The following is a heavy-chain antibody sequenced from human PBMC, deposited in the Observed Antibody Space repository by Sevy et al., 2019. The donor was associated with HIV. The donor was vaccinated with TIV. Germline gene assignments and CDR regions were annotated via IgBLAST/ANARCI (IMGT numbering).Heavy chain of an antibody. J-gene: IGHJ4*02. Sequence: GGSLRLSCAASGFTFSAYWMNWVRQAPGKGLEWVANIKADGSDKHYVDSVEGRFSISGDNAKNSLYLQMNSLRVEDTAVYYCAQETTERFDSWGQGTLVTVSS. CDR1: GFTFSAYW. D-gene: IGHD1-1*01. V-gene: IGHV3-7*01. CDR2: IKADGSDK. CDR3: AQETTERFDS.